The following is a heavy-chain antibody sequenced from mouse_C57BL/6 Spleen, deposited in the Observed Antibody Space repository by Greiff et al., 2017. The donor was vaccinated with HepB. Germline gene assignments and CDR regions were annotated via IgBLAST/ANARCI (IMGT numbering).Heavy chain of an antibody. V-gene: IGHV1-55*01. Sequence: QLQQPGAELVKPGASVKMSCKASGYTFTSYWITWVKQRPGQGLEWIGDIYPGSGSTNYNEKFKSKATLTVDTSSSTAYMQLSSLTSEDSAVYSCASGDYDGRAWFAYWGPCPLVPVSA. J-gene: IGHJ3*01. CDR2: IYPGSGST. CDR1: GYTFTSYW. D-gene: IGHD2-4*01. CDR3: ASGDYDGRAWFAY.